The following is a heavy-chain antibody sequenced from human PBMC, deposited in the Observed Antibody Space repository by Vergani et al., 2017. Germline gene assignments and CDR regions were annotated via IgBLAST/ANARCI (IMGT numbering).Heavy chain of an antibody. CDR1: GFSFNSYW. Sequence: DVHLAESGGGFFQPGGSLRLSCSASGFSFNSYWMHWVRQVPGKGLLWVSRIKSDGSITAYADSVKGRFTISIDNSQNTLYLQMNSLRVEDTGVYYCARAICIETSYMSIWLYSLVQGTLVTVS. V-gene: IGHV3-74*03. D-gene: IGHD3-9*01. CDR3: ARAICIETSYMSIWLYS. CDR2: IKSDGSIT. J-gene: IGHJ5*01.